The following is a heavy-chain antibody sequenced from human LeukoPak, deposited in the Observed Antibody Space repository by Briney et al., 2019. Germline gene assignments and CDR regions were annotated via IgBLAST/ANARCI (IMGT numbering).Heavy chain of an antibody. Sequence: PGGSLRLSCAASGFTFSSYGMHWVRQAPGKGLEWVSYISSSGSTIYYADSVKGRFTISRGNAKNSLYLQMNSLRAEDTAVYYCARPASGGSAYYYYGMDVWGKGTTVTVSS. V-gene: IGHV3-48*04. J-gene: IGHJ6*04. CDR3: ARPASGGSAYYYYGMDV. CDR2: ISSSGSTI. D-gene: IGHD3-16*01. CDR1: GFTFSSYG.